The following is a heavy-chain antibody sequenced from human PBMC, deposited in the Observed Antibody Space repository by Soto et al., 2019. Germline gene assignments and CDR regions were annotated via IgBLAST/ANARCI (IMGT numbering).Heavy chain of an antibody. CDR3: ARNGYTYGMDV. V-gene: IGHV4-31*03. CDR1: GDSTSSGGFY. D-gene: IGHD5-18*01. CDR2: IYYSGIS. J-gene: IGHJ6*02. Sequence: PSETLSLTCTVSGDSTSSGGFYWSWIRQHPGKGLEWIGYIYYSGISYYNPSLKSRVSISLDTSRNQFSMTLNSVTAADTAVYYCARNGYTYGMDVWGQGATVTVSS.